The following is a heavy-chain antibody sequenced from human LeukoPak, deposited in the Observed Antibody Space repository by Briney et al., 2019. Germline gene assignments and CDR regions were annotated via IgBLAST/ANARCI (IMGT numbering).Heavy chain of an antibody. Sequence: GGSLRLSCAASGFTFSSYAMSWVRQAPGKGLEWVSSINNSGGSTYYADSVKGRFTISRDNAKNSLYLQMNSLKAEDTAVYYCARDYGSGSYSPLNPWGQGTLVTVSS. D-gene: IGHD3-10*01. CDR1: GFTFSSYA. CDR2: INNSGGST. V-gene: IGHV3-23*01. CDR3: ARDYGSGSYSPLNP. J-gene: IGHJ5*02.